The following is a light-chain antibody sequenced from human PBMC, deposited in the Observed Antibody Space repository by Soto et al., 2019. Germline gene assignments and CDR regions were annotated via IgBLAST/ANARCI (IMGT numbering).Light chain of an antibody. CDR3: QQRSNWLT. V-gene: IGKV3-11*01. J-gene: IGKJ4*01. CDR2: AAS. Sequence: EIVLTQSPAPLSLSPGERATLSCRASQSVSSYLAWYQQKPGQAPRLLIYAASNRATGIPARFSGSGSGTDFTLTISSLEPEDFAVYYCQQRSNWLTFGGGTKVEIK. CDR1: QSVSSY.